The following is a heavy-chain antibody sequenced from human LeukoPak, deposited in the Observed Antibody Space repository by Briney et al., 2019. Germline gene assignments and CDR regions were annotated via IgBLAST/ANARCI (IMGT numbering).Heavy chain of an antibody. J-gene: IGHJ1*01. CDR2: IWYDGSNK. Sequence: GGSLRLSCAASGFTFSSYGIHWVRQAPGKGLEWMAVIWYDGSNKYYADSVKGRFTISRDNSKSTVHLQMNSLRAEDTAVYHCARRGYYDGYFQHWGQGTLVTVSS. D-gene: IGHD3-22*01. V-gene: IGHV3-33*01. CDR1: GFTFSSYG. CDR3: ARRGYYDGYFQH.